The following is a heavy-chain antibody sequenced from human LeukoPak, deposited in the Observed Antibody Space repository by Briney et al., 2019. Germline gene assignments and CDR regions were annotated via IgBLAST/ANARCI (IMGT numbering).Heavy chain of an antibody. J-gene: IGHJ6*02. Sequence: GASVKVSCKASGGTFSSYAISWVRQAPGQGLEWMGGVIPIFGTANYAQKFQGRVTITADESTSTAYMELSSLRSEDTAVYYCAFSPAGSSSWSRWSYYYYYGMDVWGQGTTVTVSS. CDR1: GGTFSSYA. D-gene: IGHD6-13*01. V-gene: IGHV1-69*13. CDR3: AFSPAGSSSWSRWSYYYYYGMDV. CDR2: VIPIFGTA.